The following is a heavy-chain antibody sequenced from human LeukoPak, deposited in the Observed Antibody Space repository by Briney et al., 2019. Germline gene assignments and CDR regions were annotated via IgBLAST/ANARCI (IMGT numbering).Heavy chain of an antibody. Sequence: GGSLRLSCTASGFTFSSYGMQWVRQAPGKGLEWVACIRYDENKKYYADSVKGRFTISRDNSENTLYLHMNRLRAEDTAVYHCAKENTRDCNLHFHYRGRGTLVTVSS. J-gene: IGHJ4*02. V-gene: IGHV3-30*02. CDR3: AKENTRDCNLHFHY. CDR1: GFTFSSYG. CDR2: IRYDENKK. D-gene: IGHD2-21*01.